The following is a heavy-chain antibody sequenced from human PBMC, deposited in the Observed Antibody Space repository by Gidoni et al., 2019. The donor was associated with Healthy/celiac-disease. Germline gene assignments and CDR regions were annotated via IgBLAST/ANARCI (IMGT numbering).Heavy chain of an antibody. J-gene: IGHJ4*02. Sequence: QVQLVESGGGVVQPGRSLRLSCAASGFPFSSYAMHWVRQAPGKGLEWVAVISYDGSNKYYADSVKGRFTISRDNSKNTLYLQMNSLRAEDTAVYYCARDFSDDSSGYFDYWGQGTLVTVSS. V-gene: IGHV3-30*04. CDR2: ISYDGSNK. CDR1: GFPFSSYA. D-gene: IGHD3-22*01. CDR3: ARDFSDDSSGYFDY.